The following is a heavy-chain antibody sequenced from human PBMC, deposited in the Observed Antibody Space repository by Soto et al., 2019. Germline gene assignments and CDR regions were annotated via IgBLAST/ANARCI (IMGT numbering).Heavy chain of an antibody. Sequence: QVQLQESGPGLVKPSETLSLTCTVSGGSISSYYWSWIRQPPGKGMEWIGYIYDSGSTNYNPYLKSRVTMSVDTSKIQFSLKLSSVTAADAAVYYCARRYSSGFDFWGQGTLVTVSS. D-gene: IGHD6-19*01. CDR3: ARRYSSGFDF. V-gene: IGHV4-59*12. J-gene: IGHJ4*02. CDR1: GGSISSYY. CDR2: IYDSGST.